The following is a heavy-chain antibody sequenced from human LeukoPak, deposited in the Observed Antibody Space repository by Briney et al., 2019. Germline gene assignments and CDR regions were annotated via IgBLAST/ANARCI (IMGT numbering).Heavy chain of an antibody. J-gene: IGHJ4*02. CDR1: GGSISSSSYY. Sequence: PSETLSLTCTVSGGSISSSSYYWGWIRRPAGKGLEWIGSIYYSGSTYYNPSLKSRVTISVDTSKNQFSLKLSSVTAADTAVYYCASDSGYDYYFDYWGQGTLVTVSS. CDR2: IYYSGST. CDR3: ASDSGYDYYFDY. V-gene: IGHV4-39*01. D-gene: IGHD5-12*01.